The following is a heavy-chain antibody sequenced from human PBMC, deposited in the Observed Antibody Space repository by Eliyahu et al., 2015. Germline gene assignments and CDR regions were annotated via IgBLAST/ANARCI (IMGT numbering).Heavy chain of an antibody. Sequence: QMQLQQWGAGLLKPSETLSLTCAVYGGSFGGFYWSWVRQPXGEGLEWIGEIKYNQNTNYNPSLKSRVSMSIDVSKKHFSLNLTSVTAADTAVYYCARGDGGNPWGQGTLVTVSS. CDR1: GGSFGGFY. CDR3: ARGDGGNP. V-gene: IGHV4-34*02. J-gene: IGHJ5*02. CDR2: IKYNQNT.